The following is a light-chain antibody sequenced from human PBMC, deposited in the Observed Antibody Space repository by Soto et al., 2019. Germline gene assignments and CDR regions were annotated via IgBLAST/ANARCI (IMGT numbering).Light chain of an antibody. CDR2: AAS. V-gene: IGKV1-39*01. J-gene: IGKJ1*01. CDR1: QSISTF. CDR3: QQSYSTPPT. Sequence: IPMTQSPSSLSASVGDRVTITCRASQSISTFLNWYQQKPGKAPKLLIFAASSLQSGVPSRFSGSGSGTDFTLTISSLQPEDFATYYCQQSYSTPPTFGQGTNVEIK.